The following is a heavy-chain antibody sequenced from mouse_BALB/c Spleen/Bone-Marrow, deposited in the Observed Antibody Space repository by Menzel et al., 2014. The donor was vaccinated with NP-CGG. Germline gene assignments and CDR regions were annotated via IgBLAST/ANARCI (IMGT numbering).Heavy chain of an antibody. CDR2: INSNGGST. V-gene: IGHV5-6-3*01. CDR3: ARDYYGSSDY. CDR1: GFTFSSYG. Sequence: EVQGVESGGGLVQPGGSLNLSCAASGFTFSSYGMSWVRQTPDKRLELVATINSNGGSTYYPDSVKGRFTISRDNAKNTLYLQMSSLKPEDTAMYYCARDYYGSSDYWGQGTTLTVSS. J-gene: IGHJ2*01. D-gene: IGHD1-1*01.